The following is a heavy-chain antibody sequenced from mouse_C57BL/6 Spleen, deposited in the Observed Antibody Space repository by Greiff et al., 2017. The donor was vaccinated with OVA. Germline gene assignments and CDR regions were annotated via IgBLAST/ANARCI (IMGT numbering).Heavy chain of an antibody. CDR1: GYTFTSYW. CDR2: INPSNGGT. Sequence: QVQLQQSGTELVKPGASVKLSCKASGYTFTSYWMHWVKQRPGQGLEWIGNINPSNGGTNYNEKFKSKATLTVDKSSSTAYMQLSSLTSEDSAVYYCARTLYYYGSSYGFDYWGQGTTLTVSS. J-gene: IGHJ2*01. CDR3: ARTLYYYGSSYGFDY. D-gene: IGHD1-1*01. V-gene: IGHV1-53*01.